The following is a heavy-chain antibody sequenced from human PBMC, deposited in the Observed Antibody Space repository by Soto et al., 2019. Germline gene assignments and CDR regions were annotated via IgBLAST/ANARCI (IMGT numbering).Heavy chain of an antibody. CDR1: GYTFTSYG. V-gene: IGHV1-18*01. CDR3: AREGKVYCSSTSCDKGRGYYYYYGMDV. Sequence: QVQLVQSGAEVKKPGASVKVSCKASGYTFTSYGISWVRQAPGQGLEWMGWISAYNGNTNYAQKLQGRVTMTTDTPTSTAYMELRSQRSDDTAVDYCAREGKVYCSSTSCDKGRGYYYYYGMDVWGQGTKVTVSS. J-gene: IGHJ6*02. CDR2: ISAYNGNT. D-gene: IGHD2-2*02.